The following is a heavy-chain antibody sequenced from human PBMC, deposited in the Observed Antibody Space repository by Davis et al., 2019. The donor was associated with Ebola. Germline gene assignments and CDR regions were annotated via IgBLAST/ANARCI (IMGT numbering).Heavy chain of an antibody. D-gene: IGHD2-2*01. CDR3: TWDLVPIVISSYNS. CDR1: GFTFSEVW. J-gene: IGHJ4*02. V-gene: IGHV3-15*01. Sequence: GESLKISCAASGFTFSEVWMSWVRQAPGKGLEWVGRIKSKSAGGTTDYAAPVKGRFTISRHVSKNTLYMQMKSLKTEETAVYYCTWDLVPIVISSYNSWGQGTLVTVSS. CDR2: IKSKSAGGTT.